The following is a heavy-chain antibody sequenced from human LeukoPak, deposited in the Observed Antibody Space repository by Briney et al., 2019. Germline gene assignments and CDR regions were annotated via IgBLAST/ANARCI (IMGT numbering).Heavy chain of an antibody. D-gene: IGHD4-17*01. CDR3: ASLYGDQGSGAYYFDY. J-gene: IGHJ4*02. Sequence: SETLSLTCTVSGGSISSYYWSWIRQPPGKGLEWIGYIYYSGSTNYNPSLKSRVTISVDTSKNQFSLKLSSVTAADTAVYYCASLYGDQGSGAYYFDYWGQGTLVTVSS. V-gene: IGHV4-59*12. CDR2: IYYSGST. CDR1: GGSISSYY.